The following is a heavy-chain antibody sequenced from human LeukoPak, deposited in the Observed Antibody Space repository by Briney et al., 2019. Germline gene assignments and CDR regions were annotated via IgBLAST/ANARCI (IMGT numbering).Heavy chain of an antibody. D-gene: IGHD2-15*01. CDR1: GFTFSNYA. CDR2: ISDSGGAT. CDR3: AKRSCSGGSCNFDY. Sequence: PGGSLRLSCAASGFTFSNYAMSWVRQAPGKGLEWVSAISDSGGATNCADSVKGRFTISRDNSKNTLYLQMNSLRAEDTAVYYRAKRSCSGGSCNFDYWGQGTLVTVSS. V-gene: IGHV3-23*01. J-gene: IGHJ4*02.